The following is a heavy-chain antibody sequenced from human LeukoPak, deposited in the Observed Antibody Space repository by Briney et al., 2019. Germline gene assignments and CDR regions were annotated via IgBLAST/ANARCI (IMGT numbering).Heavy chain of an antibody. CDR1: GFTVSSNY. V-gene: IGHV3-53*04. J-gene: IGHJ4*02. Sequence: GGSLRLSCAASGFTVSSNYMSWVRQAPGKGLEWVSVIYSGSSSTYYTDSVKGRFTISRHNSKNTLYLQMNSLRAEDTAVYYCARVGSGWYVFDYWGQGTLVTVSS. CDR3: ARVGSGWYVFDY. CDR2: IYSGSSST. D-gene: IGHD6-19*01.